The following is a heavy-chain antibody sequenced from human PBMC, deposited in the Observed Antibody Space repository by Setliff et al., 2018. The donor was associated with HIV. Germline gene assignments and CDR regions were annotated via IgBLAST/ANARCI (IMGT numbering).Heavy chain of an antibody. Sequence: GGSLRLSCAASGFTFSSYGMHWVRQAPGKGLEWVAVIWYDGSNKYYADSVKGRFTISRDNSKNTLYLQMNSLRAEDTGVYYSAKDRVVGATLDPLDLWGQGTMVTVSS. CDR3: AKDRVVGATLDPLDL. D-gene: IGHD1-26*01. CDR1: GFTFSSYG. CDR2: IWYDGSNK. J-gene: IGHJ3*01. V-gene: IGHV3-33*06.